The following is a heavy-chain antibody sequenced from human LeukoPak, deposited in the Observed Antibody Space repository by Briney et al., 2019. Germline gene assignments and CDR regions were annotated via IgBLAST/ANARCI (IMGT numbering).Heavy chain of an antibody. CDR1: GGTFSSYA. V-gene: IGHV1-69*05. Sequence: SVKVSCKASGGTFSSYAISWVRQAPGQGLEWMGGIIPIFGTANYAQKFQGRVTITTDESTSTAYMELSSLRSEDTAVYCCARVLGYCTNGVCPYYYIDVWGKGTTVTVSS. CDR3: ARVLGYCTNGVCPYYYIDV. D-gene: IGHD2-8*01. J-gene: IGHJ6*03. CDR2: IIPIFGTA.